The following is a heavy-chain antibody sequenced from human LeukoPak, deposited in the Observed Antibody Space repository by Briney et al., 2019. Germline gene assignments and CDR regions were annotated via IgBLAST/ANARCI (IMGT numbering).Heavy chain of an antibody. V-gene: IGHV1-18*01. D-gene: IGHD3-3*01. CDR2: ISAYNGNT. CDR1: GYTFTSYG. Sequence: ASVTVSCKASGYTFTSYGISWVRQAPGQGLEWMGWISAYNGNTNYAQKLQGRVTMTTDTSTSTAYMELSSLRSEDTAVYYCARDRYDFWSGYYNYWGQGTLVTVSS. CDR3: ARDRYDFWSGYYNY. J-gene: IGHJ4*02.